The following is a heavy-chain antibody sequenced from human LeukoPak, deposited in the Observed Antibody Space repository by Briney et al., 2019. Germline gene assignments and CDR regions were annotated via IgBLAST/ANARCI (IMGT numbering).Heavy chain of an antibody. D-gene: IGHD3-10*01. J-gene: IGHJ2*01. CDR3: ARDQLWFGEWDWYFDL. Sequence: PSETLSLTCAVSGGSISSPNWWSWVRQPPGKGLEWIGEIYHSGRTNYNPSLKSRVTMSVDTSKNQFSLKLSSVTAADTAVYYCARDQLWFGEWDWYFDLWGRGTLVTVSS. CDR1: GGSISSPNW. V-gene: IGHV4-4*02. CDR2: IYHSGRT.